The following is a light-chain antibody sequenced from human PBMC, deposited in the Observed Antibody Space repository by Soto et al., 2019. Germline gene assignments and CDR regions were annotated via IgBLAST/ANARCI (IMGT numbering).Light chain of an antibody. CDR3: SSYGGRNNIV. J-gene: IGLJ1*01. CDR1: RSDIGNYNY. CDR2: EVT. Sequence: QSVLTQPPSASGAPGQSVTISCTGTRSDIGNYNYVSWYQHPPGKAPKLIIYEVTERPSGVPDRFSGSKSGNTASLTVSGLQAGDEADYYCSSYGGRNNIVFGTGTKVTVL. V-gene: IGLV2-8*01.